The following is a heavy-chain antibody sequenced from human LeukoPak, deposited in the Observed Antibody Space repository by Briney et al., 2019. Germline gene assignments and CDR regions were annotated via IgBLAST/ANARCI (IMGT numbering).Heavy chain of an antibody. D-gene: IGHD1-26*01. CDR2: IIGSGHNT. CDR3: AREGQWELLGRGYYFDY. Sequence: PGGSLRLSCAASGFTFSSYAMSWVRQAPGKGLEWVSGIIGSGHNTYNADSVRGRFTVSRDNSKNSLYLQMNSLRAEDTAVYYCAREGQWELLGRGYYFDYWGQGTLVTVSS. V-gene: IGHV3-23*01. J-gene: IGHJ4*02. CDR1: GFTFSSYA.